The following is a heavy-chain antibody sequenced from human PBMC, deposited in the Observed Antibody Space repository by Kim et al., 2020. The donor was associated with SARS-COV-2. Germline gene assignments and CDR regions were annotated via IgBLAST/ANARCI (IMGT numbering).Heavy chain of an antibody. Sequence: NKHDADYVTGRVTTSRDNSKHTLYLQMNSQRAEDTAVYYCARDGGNWFDPWGQGTLVTVSS. CDR2: NK. J-gene: IGHJ5*02. CDR3: ARDGGNWFDP. D-gene: IGHD3-16*01. V-gene: IGHV3-30*01.